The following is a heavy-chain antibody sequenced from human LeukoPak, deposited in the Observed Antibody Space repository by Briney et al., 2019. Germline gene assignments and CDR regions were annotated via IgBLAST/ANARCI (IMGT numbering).Heavy chain of an antibody. CDR1: GFTVSSNY. Sequence: PGGSLRLSCAASGFTVSSNYTSWVRQAPEKGLEWVSIIYSRGSTYYADSVKGRFTISRDDSKNTVYLQMNSLRAEDAAVYYCASGGLGARKYYSDPFDYWGQGTLVTVSS. V-gene: IGHV3-53*01. J-gene: IGHJ4*02. CDR2: IYSRGST. D-gene: IGHD3-10*01. CDR3: ASGGLGARKYYSDPFDY.